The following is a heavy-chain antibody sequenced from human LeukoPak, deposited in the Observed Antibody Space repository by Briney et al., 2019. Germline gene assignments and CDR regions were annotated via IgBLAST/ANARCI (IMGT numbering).Heavy chain of an antibody. CDR1: GYTFRSYW. Sequence: GESLKISCEGSGYTFRSYWIGWVRQRPGEGLEWMGIIYPGDSDTTYSPSFQGQVTISADKSINTAYLQWSSLKASDTAVYYCARRYFDSDGRSFDLWGQGTLVTVSS. CDR3: ARRYFDSDGRSFDL. CDR2: IYPGDSDT. V-gene: IGHV5-51*01. J-gene: IGHJ4*02. D-gene: IGHD3-9*01.